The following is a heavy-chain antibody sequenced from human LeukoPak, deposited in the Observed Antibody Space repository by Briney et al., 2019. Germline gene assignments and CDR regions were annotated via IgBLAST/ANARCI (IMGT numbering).Heavy chain of an antibody. CDR2: IYYSGST. Sequence: SETLSLTCTVSGGSISTYYWSWIRQPPGKGLEWIGYIYYSGSTNYNPSLKSRVTISVDTSKNQFSLKLSSVTAADTAVYYCARGATSLSNFDSRGQGTLVIVSS. D-gene: IGHD2/OR15-2a*01. J-gene: IGHJ4*02. V-gene: IGHV4-59*01. CDR1: GGSISTYY. CDR3: ARGATSLSNFDS.